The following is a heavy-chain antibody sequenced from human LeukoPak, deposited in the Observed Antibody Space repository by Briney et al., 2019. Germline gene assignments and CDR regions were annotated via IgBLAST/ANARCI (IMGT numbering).Heavy chain of an antibody. CDR3: AREGYQDDVPFDY. Sequence: GGSLRLSCAASGFTFSSYSMNWVRQAPGKGLEWVSSISFSSSYIYYAGSVKGRFTISRDNAKNSLYLQMNSLRAEDTAVYYCAREGYQDDVPFDYWGQGTLVTVSS. V-gene: IGHV3-21*01. CDR1: GFTFSSYS. CDR2: ISFSSSYI. J-gene: IGHJ4*02. D-gene: IGHD2-2*01.